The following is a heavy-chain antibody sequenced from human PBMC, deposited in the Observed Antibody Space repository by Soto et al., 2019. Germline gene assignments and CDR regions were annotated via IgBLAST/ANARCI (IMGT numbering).Heavy chain of an antibody. CDR3: ARDSRDGYNNNDWHFDY. V-gene: IGHV5-10-1*01. CDR1: GYSFTSYW. CDR2: IDPSDSYT. Sequence: ESLKISFKGAGYSFTSYWISWVRQIPGKGLEWMGRIDPSDSYTNYNPSLKSRVTISVDTSKNQFSLKLSSVTAADTAVYYCARDSRDGYNNNDWHFDYWGQGTLVTVSS. J-gene: IGHJ4*02. D-gene: IGHD3-22*01.